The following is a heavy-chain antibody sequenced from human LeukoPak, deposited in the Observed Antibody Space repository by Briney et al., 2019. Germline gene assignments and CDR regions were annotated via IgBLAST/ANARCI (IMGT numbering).Heavy chain of an antibody. Sequence: GGSLRLSCAASGFTLSSYAMSWVRQAPGKGLEWVSAISGSGGSTYYADSVKGRFTISRDNSKNTLYLQMNSLRAEDTAVYYCAKDLRDPIVVVVFDYWGQGTLVTVSS. CDR2: ISGSGGST. J-gene: IGHJ4*02. D-gene: IGHD2-15*01. CDR1: GFTLSSYA. CDR3: AKDLRDPIVVVVFDY. V-gene: IGHV3-23*01.